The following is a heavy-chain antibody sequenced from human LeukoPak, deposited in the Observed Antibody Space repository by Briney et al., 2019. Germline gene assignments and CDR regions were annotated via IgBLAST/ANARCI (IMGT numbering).Heavy chain of an antibody. Sequence: SVKVSCKASGGTSSSYAISWVRQAPGQGLEWMGGIIPIFGTANYAQKFQGRVTITADESTSTAYMELSSLRSEDTAVYYCARGSESQLLLFDYWGQGTLVTVSS. J-gene: IGHJ4*02. CDR1: GGTSSSYA. CDR3: ARGSESQLLLFDY. V-gene: IGHV1-69*13. D-gene: IGHD2-15*01. CDR2: IIPIFGTA.